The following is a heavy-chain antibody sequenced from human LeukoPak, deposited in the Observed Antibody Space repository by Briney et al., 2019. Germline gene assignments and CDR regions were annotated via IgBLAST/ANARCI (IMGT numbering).Heavy chain of an antibody. V-gene: IGHV1-2*02. CDR1: GYTFTGYI. Sequence: GASVKVSRRASGYTFTGYIIHWVRQAPGQGLDWMGWINPNNGDTSYAQKFQGRLTMTRDTSISTAYMELSRLRSDDTALYYCARRRPRLVINDVLHIWGQGTMVTVSS. J-gene: IGHJ3*02. D-gene: IGHD2-21*01. CDR3: ARRRPRLVINDVLHI. CDR2: INPNNGDT.